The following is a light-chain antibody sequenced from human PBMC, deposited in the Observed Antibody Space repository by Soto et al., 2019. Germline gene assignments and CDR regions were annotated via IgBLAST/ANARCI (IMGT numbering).Light chain of an antibody. CDR1: QNLSRNR. V-gene: IGKV3-20*01. CDR3: QQHESSPGT. Sequence: EIVLTQSPGTLSLSPGQRANLSCRVSQNLSRNRLAWYQQKPGQAPRLLIYSASSRTGGTPDRFSGSGTGTDFPPTISGLEPEDSAVYYRQQHESSPGTVGQGTKVEIK. J-gene: IGKJ1*01. CDR2: SAS.